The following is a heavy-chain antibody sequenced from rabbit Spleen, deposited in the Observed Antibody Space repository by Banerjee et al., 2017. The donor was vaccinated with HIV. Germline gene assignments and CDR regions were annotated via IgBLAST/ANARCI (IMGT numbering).Heavy chain of an antibody. CDR1: GVSLNDKDV. J-gene: IGHJ6*01. CDR3: ARDLVGVIGWNFYL. D-gene: IGHD1-1*01. Sequence: EQLEESGGGLVKSEGSLTLTCKASGVSLNDKDVMCWVRQAPGKGLEWIACINAATGKPVYATWAKGRFTISRTSSTTVTLRMTSLTAADRAAYFCARDLVGVIGWNFYLWGPGTLVTVS. CDR2: INAATGKP. V-gene: IGHV1S45*01.